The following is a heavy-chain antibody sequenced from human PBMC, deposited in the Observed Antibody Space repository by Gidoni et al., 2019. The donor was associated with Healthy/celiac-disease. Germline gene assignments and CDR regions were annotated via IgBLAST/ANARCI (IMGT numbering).Heavy chain of an antibody. D-gene: IGHD2-15*01. CDR1: GFTFSSYA. V-gene: IGHV3-23*01. J-gene: IGHJ4*02. Sequence: EVQLLESGGGLVQPGGSLRLSCAASGFTFSSYAMSWVRQAPGKGLEWVSAISGSGGSTYYADSVKGRFTISRDNSKNTLYLQMNSLRAEDTAVYYCAKDIVVVVAATPWDYFDYWGQGTLVTVSS. CDR3: AKDIVVVVAATPWDYFDY. CDR2: ISGSGGST.